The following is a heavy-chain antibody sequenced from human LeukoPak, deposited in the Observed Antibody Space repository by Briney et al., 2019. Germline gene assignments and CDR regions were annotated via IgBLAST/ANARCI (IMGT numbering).Heavy chain of an antibody. D-gene: IGHD6-19*01. Sequence: GGSLRLSCAVSGFAFSDYGMHWVRQAPGKGLEWVAVISYDGSNKYYADSVKGRFTISRDNSKNTLYLQMNSLRAEDTAVYYCAKSNSGWYVPPSDWVQGTLVTVSS. J-gene: IGHJ4*02. CDR1: GFAFSDYG. CDR2: ISYDGSNK. CDR3: AKSNSGWYVPPSD. V-gene: IGHV3-30*18.